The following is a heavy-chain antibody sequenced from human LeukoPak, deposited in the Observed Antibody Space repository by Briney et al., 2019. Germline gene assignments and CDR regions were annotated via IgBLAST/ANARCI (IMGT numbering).Heavy chain of an antibody. V-gene: IGHV6-1*01. Sequence: SQTLSLTCDISGDSVSSNSVIWNWIRQSPSRGLEWLGRTYYKSKWYNDYATSVQSRITINSDTSRNQFSLQLNSVTPEDTAVYYCAREEGSYNWNGIRWFDPWGQGTLVTVSS. J-gene: IGHJ5*02. CDR2: TYYKSKWYN. CDR3: AREEGSYNWNGIRWFDP. CDR1: GDSVSSNSVI. D-gene: IGHD1-1*01.